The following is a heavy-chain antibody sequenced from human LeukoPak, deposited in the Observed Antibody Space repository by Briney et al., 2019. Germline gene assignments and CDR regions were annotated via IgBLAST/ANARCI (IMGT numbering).Heavy chain of an antibody. Sequence: ASVKASCKASGYTFTTYYMHWVRQAPGQGLEWMGIISPGGGTTSYAQKFQGRVTMTRDTSTSTVYMDLSSLRSEDTAVYYCARELSSGYYYFDYWGQGTLVTVSS. V-gene: IGHV1-46*03. CDR2: ISPGGGTT. D-gene: IGHD3-22*01. CDR3: ARELSSGYYYFDY. CDR1: GYTFTTYY. J-gene: IGHJ4*02.